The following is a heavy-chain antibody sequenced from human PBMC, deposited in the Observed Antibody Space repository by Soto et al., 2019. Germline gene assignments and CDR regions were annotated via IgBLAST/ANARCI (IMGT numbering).Heavy chain of an antibody. J-gene: IGHJ4*02. CDR1: GFTFSSYG. V-gene: IGHV3-49*03. CDR3: TRVKYSVVAARYYFDY. Sequence: GGSLRLSCAASGFTFSSYGMHWFRQAPGKGLEWVGFIRSKAYGGTTEYAASVKGRFTISRDDSKSIAYLQMNSLKTEDTAVYYCTRVKYSVVAARYYFDYWGQGTLVTVSS. D-gene: IGHD2-15*01. CDR2: IRSKAYGGTT.